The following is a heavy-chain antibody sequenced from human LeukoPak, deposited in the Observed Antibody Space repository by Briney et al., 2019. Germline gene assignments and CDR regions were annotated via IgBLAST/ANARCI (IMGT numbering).Heavy chain of an antibody. CDR3: TRAGGFWSGYYPFDY. J-gene: IGHJ4*02. V-gene: IGHV4-39*07. CDR2: IYCSGST. Sequence: SETLSLTCTVSGGSISSSSYYWGWIRQPPGKGLEWIGSIYCSGSTYYNPSLKSRVTISVDTSKNQFSLKLSSVTAADTAVYYCTRAGGFWSGYYPFDYWGQGTLVTVSS. CDR1: GGSISSSSYY. D-gene: IGHD3-3*01.